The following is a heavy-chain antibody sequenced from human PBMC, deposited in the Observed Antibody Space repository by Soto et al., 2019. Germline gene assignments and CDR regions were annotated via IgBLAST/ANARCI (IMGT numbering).Heavy chain of an antibody. J-gene: IGHJ4*02. D-gene: IGHD3-3*01. CDR3: ARYYDFWSDYSEVGYFDY. CDR2: IYYSGST. Sequence: QVQLQESGPGLVKPSQTLSLTCTVSGGSISSGGYYWSWIRQHPGKGLEWIGYIYYSGSTYYNPSLKSRVTISVDTSKNQFSLKLSSVTAADTAVYYCARYYDFWSDYSEVGYFDYWGQGTLVTVSS. CDR1: GGSISSGGYY. V-gene: IGHV4-31*03.